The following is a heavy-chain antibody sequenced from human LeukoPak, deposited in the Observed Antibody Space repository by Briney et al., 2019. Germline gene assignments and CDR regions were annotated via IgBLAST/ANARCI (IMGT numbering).Heavy chain of an antibody. V-gene: IGHV1-69*04. Sequence: GASVKVSCKASGGTFSSYAISWVRQAPGQGLEWMGRITPILGIANYAQKFQGRVTITADKSTSTAYMELSSLRSEDTAVYYCARGRIGGNFDYWGQGTLVTVSS. J-gene: IGHJ4*02. D-gene: IGHD2-15*01. CDR1: GGTFSSYA. CDR2: ITPILGIA. CDR3: ARGRIGGNFDY.